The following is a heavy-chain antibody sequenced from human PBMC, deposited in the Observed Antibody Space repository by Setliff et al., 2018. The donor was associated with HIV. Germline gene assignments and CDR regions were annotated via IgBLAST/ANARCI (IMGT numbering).Heavy chain of an antibody. CDR3: ARDKGPPPVVHLDY. J-gene: IGHJ4*02. D-gene: IGHD3-10*02. Sequence: GGSLRLSCAASGFTFSDYYMSWLRQAPGKGLEWVSYISRDGNTIYYADSVKGRFTISRDNAENSLYLQMNSRRAEDTAMYYCARDKGPPPVVHLDYWGQGTLVTVSS. V-gene: IGHV3-11*01. CDR1: GFTFSDYY. CDR2: ISRDGNTI.